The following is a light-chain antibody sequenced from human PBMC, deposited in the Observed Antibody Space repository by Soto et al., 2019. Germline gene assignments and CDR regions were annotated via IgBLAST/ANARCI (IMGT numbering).Light chain of an antibody. V-gene: IGLV1-51*02. CDR2: END. CDR3: GKWDSSLSGYV. Sequence: QSVLTHPPSVSAAPGQKVTISCSGSTSNIGNNYVSWFQQLPGTAPKLLIYENDKRPSGIPDRFSGSTSGTSATLGITGLQTGDEADYYCGKWDSSLSGYVFATGTKVTVL. J-gene: IGLJ1*01. CDR1: TSNIGNNY.